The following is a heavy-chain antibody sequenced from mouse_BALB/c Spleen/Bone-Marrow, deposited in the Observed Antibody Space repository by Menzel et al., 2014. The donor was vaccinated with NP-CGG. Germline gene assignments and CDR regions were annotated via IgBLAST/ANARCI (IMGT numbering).Heavy chain of an antibody. Sequence: VQLQQSGAELMKPGASVKISCKATDYTFSSYWIEWVKQRPGHGLEWIGEILPGSGSTNYNEKFKGKATFTADTSSNTAYMQLSSLTSEDSAVYYCARRGGWLGYFDVWGAGTTVTVSS. CDR1: DYTFSSYW. D-gene: IGHD2-3*01. CDR3: ARRGGWLGYFDV. J-gene: IGHJ1*01. CDR2: ILPGSGST. V-gene: IGHV1-9*01.